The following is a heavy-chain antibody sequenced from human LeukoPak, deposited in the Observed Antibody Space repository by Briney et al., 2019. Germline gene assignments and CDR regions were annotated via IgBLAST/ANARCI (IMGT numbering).Heavy chain of an antibody. CDR2: IKRDGSDT. Sequence: GGSLRLSCAASGFTFNSYWMSWVRQAPGKGLEWVASIKRDGSDTHYVDSVKGRFTISRDNAKNSLFLQMNSLRAEDAAVYYCARAGGDYGSGRKPLDLWGRGTLVTVSS. CDR3: ARAGGDYGSGRKPLDL. CDR1: GFTFNSYW. V-gene: IGHV3-7*02. J-gene: IGHJ2*01. D-gene: IGHD3-10*01.